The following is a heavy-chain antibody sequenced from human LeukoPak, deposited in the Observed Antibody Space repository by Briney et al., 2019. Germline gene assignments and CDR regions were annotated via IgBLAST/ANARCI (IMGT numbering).Heavy chain of an antibody. CDR2: ISGSGGGT. CDR3: AKDLGRYRNNYFDY. Sequence: PGGSLRLSCAAPGFTFNSYAMSCVRQAPEKGLEWVATISGSGGGTYYADSVKGRFTISRDDSKNTLYLQMDSLRAEDTAVYYCAKDLGRYRNNYFDYWGQGTLVTVSS. CDR1: GFTFNSYA. V-gene: IGHV3-23*01. D-gene: IGHD1-26*01. J-gene: IGHJ4*02.